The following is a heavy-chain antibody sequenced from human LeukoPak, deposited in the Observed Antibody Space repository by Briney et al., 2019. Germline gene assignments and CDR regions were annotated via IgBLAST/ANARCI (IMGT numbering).Heavy chain of an antibody. CDR1: GFTFSSYA. CDR3: AKDGRGSSSGSPYYFDY. D-gene: IGHD3-22*01. CDR2: ISGGGGST. J-gene: IGHJ4*02. Sequence: GGSLRLSCAASGFTFSSYAMSWVRQAPGKGLEWVSAISGGGGSTYYADSVKGRFTISRDNSKNTLYLQMNSLRAEDTAVYYCAKDGRGSSSGSPYYFDYWGQGTLVTVSS. V-gene: IGHV3-23*01.